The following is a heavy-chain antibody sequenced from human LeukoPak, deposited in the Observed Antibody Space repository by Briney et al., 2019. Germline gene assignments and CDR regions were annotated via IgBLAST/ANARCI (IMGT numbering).Heavy chain of an antibody. Sequence: GGSLRLSCAASGFTFSSYGMHWVRQAPGKGLEWVAVISYDGSNKYYADSVKGRFTISRDNSKNTLYLQMNSLRAEDTAVYYCAKIAAAGKSWDVFDYWGQGTLVTVSS. CDR1: GFTFSSYG. J-gene: IGHJ4*02. D-gene: IGHD6-13*01. CDR3: AKIAAAGKSWDVFDY. V-gene: IGHV3-30*18. CDR2: ISYDGSNK.